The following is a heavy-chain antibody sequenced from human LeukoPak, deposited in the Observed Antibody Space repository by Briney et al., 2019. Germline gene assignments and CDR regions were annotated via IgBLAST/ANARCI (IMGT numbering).Heavy chain of an antibody. D-gene: IGHD3-3*01. Sequence: SEILSLTCTVSGVSITSYYWSWIRQPPGKELQWIGYISNSGSTNYNPSLKSRVTMSVDTSKKQFSLKLSSVTAADTAIYYCARQAPRSDYYYFFDFWGQGILVTVSS. CDR3: ARQAPRSDYYYFFDF. CDR1: GVSITSYY. CDR2: ISNSGST. V-gene: IGHV4-59*08. J-gene: IGHJ4*02.